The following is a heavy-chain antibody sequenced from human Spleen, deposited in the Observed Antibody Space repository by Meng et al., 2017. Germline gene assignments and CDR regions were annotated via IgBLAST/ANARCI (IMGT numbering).Heavy chain of an antibody. J-gene: IGHJ5*02. Sequence: ASVKVSCKASGYTFPDYWLHWVRRAPGQGLEWMGRINPKSGDTHYAQRSQGRVTMTGDTSISTAYMQLSGLRSDDTAVYYCAREVVPTAISWFDPWGQGTLVTVSS. D-gene: IGHD2-2*01. CDR1: GYTFPDYW. CDR2: INPKSGDT. CDR3: AREVVPTAISWFDP. V-gene: IGHV1-2*06.